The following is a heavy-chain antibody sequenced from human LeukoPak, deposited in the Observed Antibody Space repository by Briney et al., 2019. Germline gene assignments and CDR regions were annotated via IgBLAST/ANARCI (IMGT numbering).Heavy chain of an antibody. CDR1: GFTFTIYE. CDR2: ISSNGITI. Sequence: GGSLRLSCAASGFTFTIYEMNWVRQAPGKGLEWVSYISSNGITIYYADSVRGRFTVSRDNAKNSLYLQMNSLRAEDTAVYYCARQWSGLVYYMDVWGKGTTVTVSS. CDR3: ARQWSGLVYYMDV. J-gene: IGHJ6*03. V-gene: IGHV3-48*03. D-gene: IGHD3-10*01.